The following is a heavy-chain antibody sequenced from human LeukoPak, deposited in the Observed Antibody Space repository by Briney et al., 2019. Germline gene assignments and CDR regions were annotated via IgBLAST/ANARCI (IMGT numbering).Heavy chain of an antibody. CDR3: AKKAVAGTIGGHYFDY. V-gene: IGHV3-23*01. CDR2: ISGSGGST. J-gene: IGHJ4*02. D-gene: IGHD6-19*01. Sequence: QPGGSLRLSCAASGFTFSSYGMSWVRQAPGKGLEWVSAISGSGGSTYYADSVKGRFTISRDNSKNTLYLQMNSLRAEDTAVYYCAKKAVAGTIGGHYFDYWGQGTLVTVSS. CDR1: GFTFSSYG.